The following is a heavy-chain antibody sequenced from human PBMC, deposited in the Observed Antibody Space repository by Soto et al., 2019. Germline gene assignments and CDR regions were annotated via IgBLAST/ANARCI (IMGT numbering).Heavy chain of an antibody. CDR2: IYHSGST. D-gene: IGHD4-17*01. J-gene: IGHJ4*02. CDR3: ARASTTVTTLDY. Sequence: RSLTCAVSGGSISSGGYSWSWIRQPPGKGLEWIGYIYHSGSTYYNPSLKSRVTISVDRSKNQFSLKLSSVTAADTAVYYCARASTTVTTLDYWGQGTLVTVSS. V-gene: IGHV4-30-2*01. CDR1: GGSISSGGYS.